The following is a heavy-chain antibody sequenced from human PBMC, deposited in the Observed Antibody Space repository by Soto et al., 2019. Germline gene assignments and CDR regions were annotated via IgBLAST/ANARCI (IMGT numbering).Heavy chain of an antibody. CDR3: AKDLRELLCPQGVPIAY. CDR1: GFTFNIYG. CDR2: ISYDGSNK. Sequence: GGSLRLSCAASGFTFNIYGMHWVRQAPDKGLEWVALISYDGSNKYYEDSVKGRFTISRDNSKNTLYLQMNSLRVEDTAVYYCAKDLRELLCPQGVPIAYWGQGTLVTVSS. V-gene: IGHV3-30*18. J-gene: IGHJ4*02. D-gene: IGHD1-26*01.